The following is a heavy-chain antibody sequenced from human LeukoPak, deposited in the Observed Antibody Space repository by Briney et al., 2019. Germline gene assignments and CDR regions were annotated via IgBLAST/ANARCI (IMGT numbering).Heavy chain of an antibody. Sequence: SETLSLTCAVYGGSLSGYYWSWIRQPPGKGLEWIGEINHSGSTNYNPSLKSRVTISVDTSKNQLSLKLSSVTAADTAVYYCARVRNYDILTGYYTTHFYFDYWGQGTLVTVSS. D-gene: IGHD3-9*01. CDR1: GGSLSGYY. CDR3: ARVRNYDILTGYYTTHFYFDY. J-gene: IGHJ4*02. V-gene: IGHV4-34*01. CDR2: INHSGST.